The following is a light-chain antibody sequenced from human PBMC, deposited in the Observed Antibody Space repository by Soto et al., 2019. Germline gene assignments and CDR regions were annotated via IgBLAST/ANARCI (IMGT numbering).Light chain of an antibody. V-gene: IGKV3-11*01. Sequence: EIVLTQSPATLSLSPGERATLSCRASQSVRTYLAWYQHRPGQAPRLLIHDASNWATGTPARFSGSGSGTDFTLTINSLEPEDSAVYYCQQRNSWPWTFGQGTKVEIK. CDR3: QQRNSWPWT. CDR2: DAS. CDR1: QSVRTY. J-gene: IGKJ1*01.